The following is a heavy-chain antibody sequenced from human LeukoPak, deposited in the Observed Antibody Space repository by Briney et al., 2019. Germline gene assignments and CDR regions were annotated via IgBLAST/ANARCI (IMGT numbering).Heavy chain of an antibody. CDR1: GGSISSYY. CDR2: IYYSGST. V-gene: IGHV4-59*01. D-gene: IGHD3-10*01. Sequence: PSETLSLTCTVSGGSISSYYWSWIRQPPGKGLEWIGYIYYSGSTNYNPSLKSRVTISVDTSKNQFSLKLSSVTAADTAVYYCARGSRVYYLDYWGQGTLVTVSS. CDR3: ARGSRVYYLDY. J-gene: IGHJ4*02.